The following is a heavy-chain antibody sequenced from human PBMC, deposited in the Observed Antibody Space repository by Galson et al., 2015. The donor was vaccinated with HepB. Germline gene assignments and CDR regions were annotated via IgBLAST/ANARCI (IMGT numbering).Heavy chain of an antibody. CDR2: ISAYNGNT. D-gene: IGHD2-15*01. CDR3: ARVVVAARSALPGDY. CDR1: GYTFPSYG. J-gene: IGHJ4*02. Sequence: QSGAEVKKPGASVKVSCTASGYTFPSYGISWVRQAPGQGLEWMGWISAYNGNTNYAQKLQGRVTMTTDTSTSTAYMELRSLRSDDTAVYYCARVVVAARSALPGDYWGQGTLVTVSS. V-gene: IGHV1-18*01.